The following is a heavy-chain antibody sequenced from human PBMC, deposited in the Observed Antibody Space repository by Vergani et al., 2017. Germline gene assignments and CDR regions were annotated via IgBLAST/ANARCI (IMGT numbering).Heavy chain of an antibody. CDR3: AKCVRGGRYFYGMDV. CDR1: GFTFSSYA. J-gene: IGHJ6*02. V-gene: IGHV3-23*01. Sequence: EVQLLESGGGLVQPGGSLRLSCAASGFTFSSYAMSWVRQAPGKGLEWVSAIRGRGGSTNYADSVKGRFTISRDNAKNSLYLQMNRLRAEDTALYYCAKCVRGGRYFYGMDVWGQGSTVTVSS. CDR2: IRGRGGST.